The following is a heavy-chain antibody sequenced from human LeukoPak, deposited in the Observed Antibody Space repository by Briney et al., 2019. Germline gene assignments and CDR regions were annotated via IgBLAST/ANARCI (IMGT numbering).Heavy chain of an antibody. V-gene: IGHV1-69*13. CDR2: IIPIFGTA. CDR3: ARISPMATIDSYFDY. D-gene: IGHD5-24*01. Sequence: SVKVSCKASGGTFSSYAISWVRQAPGQGLEWMGGIIPIFGTANYAQKFQGRVTITADESTSTAYMELSSLRSEDTAVYYCARISPMATIDSYFDYWGQGTLVTVSS. J-gene: IGHJ4*02. CDR1: GGTFSSYA.